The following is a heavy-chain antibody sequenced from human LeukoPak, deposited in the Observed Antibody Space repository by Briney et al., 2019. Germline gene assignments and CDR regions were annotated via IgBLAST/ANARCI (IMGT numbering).Heavy chain of an antibody. D-gene: IGHD6-19*01. CDR1: GFTFRSYA. CDR2: ISGSGGDT. J-gene: IGHJ4*02. V-gene: IGHV3-23*01. CDR3: AKTTAGYSSGRYPGWPIDY. Sequence: GGSLRLSCAASGFTFRSYAIYWVRQAPGKGLEWVSGISGSGGDTYFADSVKGRFTISRHHSKNTVFLQMDSLRVEDTAVYYCAKTTAGYSSGRYPGWPIDYWGQGTLVTVSS.